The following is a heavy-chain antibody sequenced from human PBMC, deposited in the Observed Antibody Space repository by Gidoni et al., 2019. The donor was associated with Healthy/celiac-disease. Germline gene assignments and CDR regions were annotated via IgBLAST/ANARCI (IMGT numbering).Heavy chain of an antibody. Sequence: QVQLVESGGGVVQPGRSLRLSCAASGFTFSSYGMHWVRQAPGKGLEWVAVISYDGSNKYYADSVKGRFTISRDNSKNTLYLQMNSLRAEDTAVYYCAKLSGWYFGDNDAFDIWGQGTMVTVSS. D-gene: IGHD6-19*01. CDR3: AKLSGWYFGDNDAFDI. CDR2: ISYDGSNK. V-gene: IGHV3-30*18. CDR1: GFTFSSYG. J-gene: IGHJ3*02.